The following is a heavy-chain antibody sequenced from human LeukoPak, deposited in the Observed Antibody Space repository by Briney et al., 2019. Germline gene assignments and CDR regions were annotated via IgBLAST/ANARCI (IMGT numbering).Heavy chain of an antibody. Sequence: PGGSLRLSCAASGFTFSSYGVHWVRQAPGKGLEWVAVISYDGSNKYYADSVKGRFTISRDNSKNTLYLQMNSLRAEDTAVYYCAKTRDRFLEWSYNDYYFDYWGQGTLVTVSS. CDR2: ISYDGSNK. J-gene: IGHJ4*02. CDR1: GFTFSSYG. CDR3: AKTRDRFLEWSYNDYYFDY. V-gene: IGHV3-30*18. D-gene: IGHD3-3*01.